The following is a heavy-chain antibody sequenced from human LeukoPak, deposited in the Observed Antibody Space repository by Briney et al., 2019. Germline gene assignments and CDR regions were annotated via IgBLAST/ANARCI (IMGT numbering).Heavy chain of an antibody. CDR2: ITTTTDYI. V-gene: IGHV3-21*01. Sequence: KPGGSLRLSCEVSGFTFSTYSMNWVRQAPGKGLEWVSSITTTTDYINYADSVKGRFTISRDNAKNSLYLQMNSLRAEDTAVYYCARDQRKYGVNYWGQGTLVTVSS. J-gene: IGHJ4*02. CDR1: GFTFSTYS. D-gene: IGHD3-10*01. CDR3: ARDQRKYGVNY.